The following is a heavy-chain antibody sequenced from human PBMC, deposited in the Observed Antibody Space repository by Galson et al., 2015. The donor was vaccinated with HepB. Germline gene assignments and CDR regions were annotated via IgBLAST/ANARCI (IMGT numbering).Heavy chain of an antibody. CDR1: GFTFSSYG. CDR3: ARSDPVEY. J-gene: IGHJ4*02. Sequence: SLRLSCAASGFTFSSYGMNWVRQAPGKGLEWVAVIWFDGSQKYYGDSVKGRFTISRDNSKNTLYLQMSSLRAEDTAVYYCARSDPVEYWGQGTLVTVSS. V-gene: IGHV3-33*01. D-gene: IGHD3-3*01. CDR2: IWFDGSQK.